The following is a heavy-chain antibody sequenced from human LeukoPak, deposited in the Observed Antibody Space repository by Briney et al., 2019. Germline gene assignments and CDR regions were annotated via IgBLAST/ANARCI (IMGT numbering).Heavy chain of an antibody. CDR1: GGSISSNIYY. D-gene: IGHD2-15*01. CDR3: ARDQSCSGGSCYDWFDP. Sequence: SETLSLTCTVSGGSISSNIYYWGWIRQPPGKGLEWIGSIYYSGRTYYNPSLKSRVTIAVDTAKNQFPLKVSSVTAADTAVYYCARDQSCSGGSCYDWFDPWGQGTLVTVSS. J-gene: IGHJ5*02. CDR2: IYYSGRT. V-gene: IGHV4-39*06.